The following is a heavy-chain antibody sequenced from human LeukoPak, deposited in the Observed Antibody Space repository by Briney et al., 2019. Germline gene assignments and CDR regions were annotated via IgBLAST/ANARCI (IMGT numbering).Heavy chain of an antibody. J-gene: IGHJ4*02. CDR3: ARALRGGATAH. D-gene: IGHD1-26*01. Sequence: GGSLRLSCAASGFTFSSYSMNRVRQAPGKGLEWVSSISSSSSYIYYADSVKGRFTISRDNAKNSLYLQMNSLRAEDTAVYYCARALRGGATAHWGQGTLVTVSS. V-gene: IGHV3-21*01. CDR2: ISSSSSYI. CDR1: GFTFSSYS.